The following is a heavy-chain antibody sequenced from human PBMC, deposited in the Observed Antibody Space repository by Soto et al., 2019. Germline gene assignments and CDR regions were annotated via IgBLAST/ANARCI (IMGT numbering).Heavy chain of an antibody. Sequence: QVHLQQWGAGLLKPSETLSLTCAVSGGSFNANYWSWIRQPPGKGLEWIGEIFHNGPTNYNPSLKSRVTISVDTAKNQFSLNLNSVTAADTAIYFCASARWDYWAQGTLVTVSS. V-gene: IGHV4-34*12. CDR2: IFHNGPT. J-gene: IGHJ4*02. CDR1: GGSFNANY. CDR3: ASARWDY.